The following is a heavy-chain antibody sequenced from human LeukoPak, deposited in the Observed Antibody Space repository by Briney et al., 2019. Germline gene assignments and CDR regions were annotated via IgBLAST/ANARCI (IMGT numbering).Heavy chain of an antibody. V-gene: IGHV4-30-2*01. CDR3: ARFSPRAMGNYLDF. J-gene: IGHJ4*02. D-gene: IGHD7-27*01. CDR1: GGSISSGSYS. Sequence: SETLSLTCAVSGGSISSGSYSWSWIRQPPGKGLEWIGYIYPRGSTYYNPSLESRVILSLDKSANQFSLNLSSVTAADTAVYYCARFSPRAMGNYLDFWGQGTLVTVSS. CDR2: IYPRGST.